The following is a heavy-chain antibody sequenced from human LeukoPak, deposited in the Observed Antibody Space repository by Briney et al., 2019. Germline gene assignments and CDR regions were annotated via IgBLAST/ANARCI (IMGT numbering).Heavy chain of an antibody. J-gene: IGHJ6*02. V-gene: IGHV3-23*01. CDR1: GFTFSSYA. D-gene: IGHD4-17*01. Sequence: GGSLRLSCAASGFTFSSYAMSWVRQDPGKGLEWVSVISGSGDSTYYADSVKGRFTISRDNSKNTLYLQMNSLRAEDTAVYYCAKDLYGDYGMDVWGQGTTVTVSS. CDR2: ISGSGDST. CDR3: AKDLYGDYGMDV.